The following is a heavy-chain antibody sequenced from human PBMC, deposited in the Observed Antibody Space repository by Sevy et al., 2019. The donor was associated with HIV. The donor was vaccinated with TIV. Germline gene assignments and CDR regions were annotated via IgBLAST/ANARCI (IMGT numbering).Heavy chain of an antibody. V-gene: IGHV1-69*13. D-gene: IGHD3-16*02. CDR1: GGTFSSYA. CDR3: ASGGELSSPFDY. J-gene: IGHJ4*02. Sequence: ASVKVFCKASGGTFSSYAISWVRQAPGQGLEWMGGIIPIFGTANYAQKFQGRVTITADESTSTAYMELSSLRSEDTAVYYCASGGELSSPFDYWGQGTLVTVSS. CDR2: IIPIFGTA.